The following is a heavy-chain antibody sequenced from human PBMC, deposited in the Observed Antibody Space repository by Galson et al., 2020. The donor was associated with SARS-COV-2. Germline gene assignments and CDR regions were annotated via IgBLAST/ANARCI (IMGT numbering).Heavy chain of an antibody. V-gene: IGHV3-21*06. CDR1: GFTFNIYT. D-gene: IGHD2-2*01. J-gene: IGHJ4*02. CDR3: AKVVGMLSRPSTLAIDS. Sequence: GGSLRLSCAASGFTFNIYTMIWVRQAPGKGLEWVSSIDSASTYISDADSVKGRFTISRDNAKSSLYLQMSSLRADDTAVYYCAKVVGMLSRPSTLAIDSWGQGTLVTVSS. CDR2: IDSASTYI.